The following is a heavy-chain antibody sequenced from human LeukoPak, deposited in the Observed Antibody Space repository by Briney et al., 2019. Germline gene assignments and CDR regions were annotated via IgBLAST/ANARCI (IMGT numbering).Heavy chain of an antibody. J-gene: IGHJ4*02. CDR2: IIPIFGTA. CDR3: ASGPPYYDSSGYYSGYFDY. Sequence: ASVKVSCKASGGTFSSYAISWVRQAPGQGLEWMGGIIPIFGTANYAQKFQGRVTITADKSTSTAYMELSSLRSEDAAVYYCASGPPYYDSSGYYSGYFDYWGQGTLVTVSS. D-gene: IGHD3-22*01. CDR1: GGTFSSYA. V-gene: IGHV1-69*06.